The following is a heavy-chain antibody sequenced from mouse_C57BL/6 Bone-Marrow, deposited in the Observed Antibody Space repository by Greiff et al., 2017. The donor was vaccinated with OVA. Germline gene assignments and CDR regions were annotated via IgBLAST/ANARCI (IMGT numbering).Heavy chain of an antibody. CDR2: IDPSDSYT. V-gene: IGHV1-69*01. CDR1: GYTFTSYW. J-gene: IGHJ4*01. D-gene: IGHD1-1*01. CDR3: ASSPLFLLYALDY. Sequence: QVQLQQPGAELVMPGASVKLSCKASGYTFTSYWMHWVKQRPGQGLEWIGEIDPSDSYTNYNQKFKGKSTLTVDKSSSTAYMQLSSLTSEDSAVYYCASSPLFLLYALDYCGPGPSVTVSS.